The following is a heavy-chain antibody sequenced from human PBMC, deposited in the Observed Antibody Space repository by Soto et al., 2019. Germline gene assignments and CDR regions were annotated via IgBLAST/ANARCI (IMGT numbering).Heavy chain of an antibody. Sequence: PGGSLRLSSAASGFTFSSFGMHWVRQAPDKGLEWVAVIWYDGSNKYYADSVKGRFTISRDNSKNTLYLQMNSLRAEDTAVYYCARDGGSLGVAAAGTFYYWGQGTLVTVSS. J-gene: IGHJ4*02. CDR2: IWYDGSNK. V-gene: IGHV3-33*01. CDR1: GFTFSSFG. CDR3: ARDGGSLGVAAAGTFYY. D-gene: IGHD6-13*01.